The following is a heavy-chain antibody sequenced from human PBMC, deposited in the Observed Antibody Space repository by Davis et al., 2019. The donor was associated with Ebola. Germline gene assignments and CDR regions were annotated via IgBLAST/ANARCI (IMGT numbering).Heavy chain of an antibody. V-gene: IGHV3-30*18. D-gene: IGHD1-26*01. Sequence: GGSLRLSCAAPGFTFSSYGMHWVRQAPGKGLEWVAVISYDGSNKYYADSVKGRFTISRDNSKNTLYLQMNSLRAEDTAVCYCAKDDYHSGSPFDYWGQGTLVTVSS. CDR3: AKDDYHSGSPFDY. CDR2: ISYDGSNK. CDR1: GFTFSSYG. J-gene: IGHJ4*02.